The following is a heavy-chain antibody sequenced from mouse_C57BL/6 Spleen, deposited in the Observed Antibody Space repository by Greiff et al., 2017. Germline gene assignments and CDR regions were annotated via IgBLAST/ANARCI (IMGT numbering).Heavy chain of an antibody. CDR2: ISYDGSN. D-gene: IGHD3-1*01. Sequence: EVQLQESGPGLVKPSQSLSLTCSVTGYSITSGYYWNWIRQFPGNKLEWMGYISYDGSNNYNPSLKNRISITRDTSKNQFFLKLNSVTTEDTATYYCAREARGGFAYWGQGTLVTVSA. V-gene: IGHV3-6*01. J-gene: IGHJ3*01. CDR1: GYSITSGYY. CDR3: AREARGGFAY.